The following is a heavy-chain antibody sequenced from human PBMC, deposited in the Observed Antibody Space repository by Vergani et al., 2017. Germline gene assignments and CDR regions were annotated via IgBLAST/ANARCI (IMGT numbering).Heavy chain of an antibody. CDR3: ANGRGKSLRSLEWRY. CDR2: ISWNSGSI. D-gene: IGHD3-3*01. J-gene: IGHJ4*02. Sequence: EVQLVESGGGLVQPGRSLRLSCAASGFTFDDYAMHWVRQAPGKGLEWVSGISWNSGSIGYADSVKGRFTISRDNAKNSLYLQMNSLRAEDTALYYCANGRGKSLRSLEWRYWGQGTLVTVSS. CDR1: GFTFDDYA. V-gene: IGHV3-9*01.